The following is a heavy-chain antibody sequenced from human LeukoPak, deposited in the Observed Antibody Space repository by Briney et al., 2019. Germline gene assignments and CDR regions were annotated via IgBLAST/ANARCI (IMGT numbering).Heavy chain of an antibody. D-gene: IGHD3-10*01. CDR1: GDSISTYY. CDR2: IYHSGST. CDR3: AAGSGSGSSGFDP. V-gene: IGHV4-4*08. J-gene: IGHJ5*02. Sequence: SETLSLTCTVSGDSISTYYWSWIRQSPGKGLEWIGYIYHSGSTKYNPSLKSRVTISVDTSKNQFSLKLSSVTAADTAVYYCAAGSGSGSSGFDPWGQGTLVTVSS.